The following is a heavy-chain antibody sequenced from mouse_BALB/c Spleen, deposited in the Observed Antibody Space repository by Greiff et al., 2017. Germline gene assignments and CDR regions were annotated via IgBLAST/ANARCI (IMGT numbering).Heavy chain of an antibody. CDR1: GYSITSDYA. CDR2: ISYSGST. Sequence: EVQLQESGPGLVKPSQSLSLTCTVTGYSITSDYAWNWIRQFPGNKLEWMGYISYSGSTSYNPSLKSRISITRDTSKNQFFLQLNSVTTEDTATYYCAEGTGFYYFDYWGQGTTLTVSS. V-gene: IGHV3-2*02. D-gene: IGHD4-1*01. CDR3: AEGTGFYYFDY. J-gene: IGHJ2*01.